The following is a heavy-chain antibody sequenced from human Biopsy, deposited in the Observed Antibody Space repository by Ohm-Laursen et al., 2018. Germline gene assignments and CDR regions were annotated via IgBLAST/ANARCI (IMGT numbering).Heavy chain of an antibody. V-gene: IGHV4-31*03. D-gene: IGHD5-12*01. J-gene: IGHJ4*02. Sequence: PSDTLSLTCTVSGVSINGGRYYWNWIRHHPGKGLEWIGNIFYSANTYYNPSLKSRVTISVDTSKNQFSLKLSSVTAADTAVYYCARLGSGDYFPTFFDFWGQGALVTVSS. CDR1: GVSINGGRYY. CDR2: IFYSANT. CDR3: ARLGSGDYFPTFFDF.